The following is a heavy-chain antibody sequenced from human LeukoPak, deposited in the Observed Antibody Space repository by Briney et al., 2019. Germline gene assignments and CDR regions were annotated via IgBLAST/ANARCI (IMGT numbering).Heavy chain of an antibody. V-gene: IGHV3-48*03. Sequence: GGSLRLSCAASGFTFSSYEMNWVRQAPGKGLDWVSYISSSGSTLYYADSVKGRFTISRDNAKNSLYLQMNSLRAEDTAVYYCALDFSGWNYFDYWGQGTLVTVSS. CDR2: ISSSGSTL. CDR3: ALDFSGWNYFDY. D-gene: IGHD6-19*01. J-gene: IGHJ4*02. CDR1: GFTFSSYE.